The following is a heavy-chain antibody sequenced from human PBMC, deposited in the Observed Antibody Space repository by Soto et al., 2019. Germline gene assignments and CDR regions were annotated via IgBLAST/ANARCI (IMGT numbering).Heavy chain of an antibody. V-gene: IGHV1-69*01. CDR1: AGTFKNSI. Sequence: QVELLQSGAELKKPGTSVKVSCKASAGTFKNSIISWVRQARGRGLEWLGGIIPFSCKAVYAQRFQGRVTIIADESTSAAYMEVSSLRWHHTAVYYCAREHWYQLISCAHYYGMEVWGQGTTVTGSS. CDR2: IIPFSCKA. CDR3: AREHWYQLISCAHYYGMEV. J-gene: IGHJ6*02. D-gene: IGHD2-8*02.